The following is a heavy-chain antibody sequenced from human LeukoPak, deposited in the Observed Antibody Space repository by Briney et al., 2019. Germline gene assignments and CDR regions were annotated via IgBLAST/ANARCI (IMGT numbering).Heavy chain of an antibody. V-gene: IGHV3-23*01. CDR2: ISGSGGST. CDR1: GFTFSSYA. Sequence: GGSLRLSCAASGFTFSSYAMSWVRQAPGKGLEWVSAISGSGGSTYYAYSVKGRFTISRDNSKNTLYLQMNSLRAEDTAVYYCAKGLDFWSGYQGYWGQGTLVTVSS. CDR3: AKGLDFWSGYQGY. D-gene: IGHD3-3*01. J-gene: IGHJ4*02.